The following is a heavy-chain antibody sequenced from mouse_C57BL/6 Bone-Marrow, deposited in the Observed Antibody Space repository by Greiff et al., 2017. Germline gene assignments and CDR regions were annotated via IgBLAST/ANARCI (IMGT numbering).Heavy chain of an antibody. CDR3: ARDYGSSYWYFDV. CDR1: GYTFTSYD. CDR2: IYPRDGSP. J-gene: IGHJ1*03. V-gene: IGHV1-85*01. Sequence: VQLQQSGPELVKPGASVKLSCKASGYTFTSYDINWVKQRPGQGLGWIGWIYPRDGSPKYNEKFKGKATLTVDTSSSTAYIELHSLTSEDSAVYFCARDYGSSYWYFDVWGTGTTVTVSS. D-gene: IGHD1-1*01.